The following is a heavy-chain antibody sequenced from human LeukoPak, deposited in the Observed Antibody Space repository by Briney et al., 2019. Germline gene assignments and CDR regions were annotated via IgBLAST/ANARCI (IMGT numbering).Heavy chain of an antibody. J-gene: IGHJ5*02. D-gene: IGHD2-15*01. CDR2: VHYNGAT. Sequence: PSETLSLTCTVSGRSVTSTTYYWGWVRQPPGKGLEWVGVVHYNGATYYDPSLKSRVTMSIDTSENQFSLKVASVTAADTAVYYCARRRVAATAGWFDPWGQGTLVTVSS. CDR1: GRSVTSTTYY. CDR3: ARRRVAATAGWFDP. V-gene: IGHV4-39*01.